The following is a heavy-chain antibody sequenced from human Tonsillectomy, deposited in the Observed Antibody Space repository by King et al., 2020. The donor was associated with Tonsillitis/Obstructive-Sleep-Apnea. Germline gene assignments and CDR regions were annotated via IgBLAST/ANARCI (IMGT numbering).Heavy chain of an antibody. CDR2: ISWNSASI. V-gene: IGHV3-9*01. CDR3: AKHLGSWLPSDYFQH. D-gene: IGHD3-10*01. CDR1: GFTFDDYA. J-gene: IGHJ1*01. Sequence: VQLVESGGGLVQPGRSLRLSCVASGFTFDDYAMHWVRQVPGKGLEWVSGISWNSASIGDADSVKGRFTISRDNAKNSLYLQMNSLRPEDTAFYYCAKHLGSWLPSDYFQHWGQGTLVTVSS.